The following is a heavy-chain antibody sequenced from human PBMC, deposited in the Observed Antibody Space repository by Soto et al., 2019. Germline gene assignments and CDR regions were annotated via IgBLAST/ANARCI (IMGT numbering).Heavy chain of an antibody. V-gene: IGHV1-2*04. Sequence: ASVKVSCKASGYTFTGYYMHWVRQAPGQGLEWMGWINPNSGGTNYAQKFQGWVTMTRDTPTSTAYMELRSLRSDDTAFYYCVRDEISSAGLDPWGQGTLVTVSS. CDR1: GYTFTGYY. CDR2: INPNSGGT. CDR3: VRDEISSAGLDP. J-gene: IGHJ5*02.